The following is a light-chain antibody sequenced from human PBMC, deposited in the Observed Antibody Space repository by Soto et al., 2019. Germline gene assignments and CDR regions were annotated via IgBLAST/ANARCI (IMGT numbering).Light chain of an antibody. CDR3: QQNYRPPLP. V-gene: IGKV1-39*01. J-gene: IGKJ4*01. CDR2: GSS. Sequence: DIQMTQSPSSLPASLGDTVTITCRTSQSIAMFLSWYQQKPGEAPKLLIYGSSTLQDGVPSRFRGGGSGTFFPHTTSSLQIEDFATSYCQQNYRPPLPFGGGPRVHIK. CDR1: QSIAMF.